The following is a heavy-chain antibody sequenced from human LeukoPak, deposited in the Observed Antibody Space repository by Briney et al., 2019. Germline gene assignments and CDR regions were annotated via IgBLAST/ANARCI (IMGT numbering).Heavy chain of an antibody. J-gene: IGHJ4*02. D-gene: IGHD6-13*01. Sequence: PGGSLRLSCAASGFTFSSYGMHWVRQAPGKGLEWVAFIRYDGSNKYYADSVKGRFTISRDNSKNTLYLQMNSLRAEDTAVYYCAKDPGSSWYGLLWGQGTLVTVSS. V-gene: IGHV3-30*02. CDR1: GFTFSSYG. CDR3: AKDPGSSWYGLL. CDR2: IRYDGSNK.